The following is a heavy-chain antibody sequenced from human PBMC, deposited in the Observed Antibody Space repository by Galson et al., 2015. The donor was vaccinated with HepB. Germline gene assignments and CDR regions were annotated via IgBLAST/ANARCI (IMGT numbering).Heavy chain of an antibody. CDR1: GGAFSNYA. D-gene: IGHD3-22*01. V-gene: IGHV1-69*13. J-gene: IGHJ6*03. CDR3: ARASHPYESSGYYYTYYYYMDV. Sequence: SVKVSCKASGGAFSNYAITWVRQARGQGLEWMGEIIPLFGRVNYAQKFQGRVTITADESTSTVYMDLSSLSSEDTAVYYCARASHPYESSGYYYTYYYYMDVWGKGTTVTVSS. CDR2: IIPLFGRV.